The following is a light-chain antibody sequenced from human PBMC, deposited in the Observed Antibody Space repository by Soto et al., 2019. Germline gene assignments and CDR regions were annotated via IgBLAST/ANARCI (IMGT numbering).Light chain of an antibody. CDR3: QTWGTDIQVL. CDR1: SGHSNYD. V-gene: IGLV4-69*01. CDR2: LNSDGSH. Sequence: QPVLTQSPSASASLGASVKLTCTLSSGHSNYDIAWHQQQPEKGPRYLMKLNSDGSHTKGDGIPDRFSGSSSGAERYLTISSLQSEDEADYYCQTWGTDIQVLFGAGTKLTVL. J-gene: IGLJ2*01.